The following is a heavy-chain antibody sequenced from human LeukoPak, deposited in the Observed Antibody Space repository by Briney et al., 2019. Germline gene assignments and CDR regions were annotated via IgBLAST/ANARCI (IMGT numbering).Heavy chain of an antibody. Sequence: SQTLSLTCTVSGGSISPYYWSWSRRSPGKGLEWIGYLRYSGSTKYNPSLKSRVTVFPKSSKNPLSLSLSTVSAADTAVYSCARHYKSTRTTVFDYWGQGTLVTVSA. J-gene: IGHJ4*02. CDR2: LRYSGST. V-gene: IGHV4-59*08. D-gene: IGHD4-11*01. CDR1: GGSISPYY. CDR3: ARHYKSTRTTVFDY.